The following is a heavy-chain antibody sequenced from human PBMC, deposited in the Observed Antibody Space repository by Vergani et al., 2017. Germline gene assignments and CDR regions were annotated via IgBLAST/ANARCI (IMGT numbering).Heavy chain of an antibody. CDR1: GFTFSNAW. Sequence: EVQLVESGGGLVKPGGSLRLSCAASGFTFSNAWMSWVRQAPGKGLEWVSTISGSGGGTYYADSVKGRLTISRDNSKNTLYLQMNSLRAEDTAVYYCARDPAGDSSGYYRETFDYWGQGTLVTVSS. D-gene: IGHD3-22*01. CDR2: ISGSGGGT. J-gene: IGHJ4*02. V-gene: IGHV3-23*04. CDR3: ARDPAGDSSGYYRETFDY.